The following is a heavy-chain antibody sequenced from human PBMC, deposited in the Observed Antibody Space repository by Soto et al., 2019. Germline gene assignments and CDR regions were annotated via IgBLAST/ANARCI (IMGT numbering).Heavy chain of an antibody. J-gene: IGHJ4*02. CDR1: GFTFDDYA. D-gene: IGHD6-13*01. Sequence: RLSCAASGFTFDDYAMHWVRQAPGKGLEWVSGISWNSGSIGYADSVKGRFTISRDNAKNSLYLQMNSLRAEDTALYYCAKDRGSSSWFFDYWGQGTLVTVSS. CDR2: ISWNSGSI. CDR3: AKDRGSSSWFFDY. V-gene: IGHV3-9*01.